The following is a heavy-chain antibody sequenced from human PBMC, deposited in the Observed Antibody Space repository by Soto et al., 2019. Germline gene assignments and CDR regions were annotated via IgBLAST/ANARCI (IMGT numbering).Heavy chain of an antibody. Sequence: SETLSLTCAVSGGSISSGGYSWSWIRQPPGKGLEWIGYMYHSGSTYYNPSLKSRVTISIDRSKNQFSLKLSSVTAADTAVYYCARDRGYDSSGYVHWGQGTLVTVSS. D-gene: IGHD3-22*01. J-gene: IGHJ4*02. CDR1: GGSISSGGYS. CDR2: MYHSGST. CDR3: ARDRGYDSSGYVH. V-gene: IGHV4-30-2*01.